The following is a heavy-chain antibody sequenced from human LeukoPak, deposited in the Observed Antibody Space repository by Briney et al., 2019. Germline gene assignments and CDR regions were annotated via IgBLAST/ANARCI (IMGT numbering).Heavy chain of an antibody. D-gene: IGHD3-10*01. CDR3: ARDTGSESYERFDY. J-gene: IGHJ4*02. CDR1: GYTFTNYG. CDR2: ISAYNGKT. Sequence: ASVKVSCKASGYTFTNYGFSWVRQAPGQGLEWMGWISAYNGKTNYAQKVQDRLTMTTDTSTRIAYMELRSLRSDDTAVYYCARDTGSESYERFDYWGQGTLVTASS. V-gene: IGHV1-18*01.